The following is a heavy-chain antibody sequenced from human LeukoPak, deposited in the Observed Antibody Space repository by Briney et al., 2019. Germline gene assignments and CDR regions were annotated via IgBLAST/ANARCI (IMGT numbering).Heavy chain of an antibody. CDR3: AAGSDY. CDR2: IRYDGSNK. Sequence: GGSLRLSCAASGFTFSSYGMHWVRQAPGKGLEWVAVIRYDGSNKYYADSVKGRFTISRDNSKNTLYLQMNSLRAEDTAVYYCAAGSDYWGQGTLVTVSS. V-gene: IGHV3-30*02. J-gene: IGHJ4*02. CDR1: GFTFSSYG.